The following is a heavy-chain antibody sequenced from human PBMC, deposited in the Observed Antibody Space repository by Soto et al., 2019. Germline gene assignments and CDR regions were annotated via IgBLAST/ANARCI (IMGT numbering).Heavy chain of an antibody. D-gene: IGHD2-2*01. J-gene: IGHJ6*02. Sequence: PGGSLRLSCEASGFTLGNYAMHWVRQAPGKGLEWVAFISYDGSNEDYADSVKGRLTISRDNSKNTLYLEVNSLRAEDTAVYYCARDELDCSYTRCFTTYNSYGLDVWGRGTTVTVSS. V-gene: IGHV3-30-3*01. CDR3: ARDELDCSYTRCFTTYNSYGLDV. CDR2: ISYDGSNE. CDR1: GFTLGNYA.